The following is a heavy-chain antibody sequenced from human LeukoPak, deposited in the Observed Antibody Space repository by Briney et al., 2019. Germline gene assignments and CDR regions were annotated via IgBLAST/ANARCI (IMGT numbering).Heavy chain of an antibody. CDR1: GLTVSSNS. CDR2: IYIDNT. Sequence: PGGSLRLSSTVSGLTVSSNSMSWVRQAPGKGLEWVSLIYIDNTHYSDSVKGRFTISTDNSKNTLYLQMNSLRAEDTAVYYCARRAGAYSHPYDYWGQGTLVTVSS. D-gene: IGHD4/OR15-4a*01. J-gene: IGHJ4*02. CDR3: ARRAGAYSHPYDY. V-gene: IGHV3-53*01.